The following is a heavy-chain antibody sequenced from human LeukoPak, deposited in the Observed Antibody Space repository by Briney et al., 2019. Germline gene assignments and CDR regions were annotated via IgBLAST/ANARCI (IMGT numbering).Heavy chain of an antibody. CDR3: AGGRYCSSTSCYLPLKFDY. D-gene: IGHD2-2*01. J-gene: IGHJ4*02. V-gene: IGHV1-69*05. CDR2: IIPIFGTA. CDR1: GGTFSSYA. Sequence: ASVKVSCKASGGTFSSYAISWVRQAPGQGLEWMGGIIPIFGTANYAQKFQGRVTITTDESTSTAYMELSSLRSEDTAVYYCAGGRYCSSTSCYLPLKFDYWGQGTLVTVSS.